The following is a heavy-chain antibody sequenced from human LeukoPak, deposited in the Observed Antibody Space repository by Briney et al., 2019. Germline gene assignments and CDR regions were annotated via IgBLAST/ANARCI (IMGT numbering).Heavy chain of an antibody. V-gene: IGHV3-9*03. CDR1: GFTFDDYA. CDR3: AKVLFRYCSSTSCYAFDI. J-gene: IGHJ3*02. Sequence: GGSLRLSCAASGFTFDDYAMHWVRQAPGKGLEWVSGISWNSGSIGYADSVKGRFTISRDNAKNSLYLQMNSLRAEDMALYYCAKVLFRYCSSTSCYAFDIWGQGTMVTVSS. CDR2: ISWNSGSI. D-gene: IGHD2-2*01.